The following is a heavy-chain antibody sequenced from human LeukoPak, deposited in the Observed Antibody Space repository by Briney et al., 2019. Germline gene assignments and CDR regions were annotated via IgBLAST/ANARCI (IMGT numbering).Heavy chain of an antibody. Sequence: SETLSLTCTVSGGSISSGDYYWSWIRQPPWKGLEWIGYIYYSGSTYYNPSLKSRVTISVDMSKNQFSLKLSSVTAADTAVYYCARVASSSSDDAFDIWGQGTMVTVSS. CDR1: GGSISSGDYY. CDR3: ARVASSSSDDAFDI. V-gene: IGHV4-30-4*08. CDR2: IYYSGST. D-gene: IGHD6-6*01. J-gene: IGHJ3*02.